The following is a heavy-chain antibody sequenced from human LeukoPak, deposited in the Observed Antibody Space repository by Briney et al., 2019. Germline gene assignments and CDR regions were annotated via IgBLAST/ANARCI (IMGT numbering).Heavy chain of an antibody. J-gene: IGHJ4*02. CDR1: RFSFRSYD. D-gene: IGHD6-13*01. Sequence: GGSLRLSCAASRFSFRSYDMHWVRQAPGKGLEWLAVSSYDGSNTYYTDSVKGRFTISRDNSKNTLYLEMDSLRPEDTAVYYCAKDGQLGGSSWFTLYFDYWGQGTLVTVSS. CDR3: AKDGQLGGSSWFTLYFDY. CDR2: SSYDGSNT. V-gene: IGHV3-30*18.